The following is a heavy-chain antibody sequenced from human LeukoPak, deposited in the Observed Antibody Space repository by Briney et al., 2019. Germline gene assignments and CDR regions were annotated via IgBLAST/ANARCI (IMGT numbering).Heavy chain of an antibody. Sequence: ASVKVSCKASGYTFTVYYMHWVRQAPGQGLEWMGWINPNSGGTNYAQKFQGRVTMTRDTSISTAYMELSRLRSDDTAVYYCARVRMVSYVYDAFDIWGQGTMVTVSS. V-gene: IGHV1-2*02. J-gene: IGHJ3*02. CDR2: INPNSGGT. D-gene: IGHD3-16*01. CDR3: ARVRMVSYVYDAFDI. CDR1: GYTFTVYY.